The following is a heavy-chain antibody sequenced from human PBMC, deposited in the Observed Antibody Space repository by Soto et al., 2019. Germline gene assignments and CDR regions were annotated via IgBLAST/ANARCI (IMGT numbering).Heavy chain of an antibody. CDR2: IKSKTDGGTT. V-gene: IGHV3-15*01. CDR3: TTDPVYYYDSSVGFDY. Sequence: VQLVESGGGVVQPGRSLRLSCAASGFTFSNAWMSWVRQAPGKGLEWVGRIKSKTDGGTTDYAAPVKGRFTISRDDSKNTLYLQMNSLKTEDTAVYYCTTDPVYYYDSSVGFDYWGQGTLVTVSS. D-gene: IGHD3-22*01. J-gene: IGHJ4*02. CDR1: GFTFSNAW.